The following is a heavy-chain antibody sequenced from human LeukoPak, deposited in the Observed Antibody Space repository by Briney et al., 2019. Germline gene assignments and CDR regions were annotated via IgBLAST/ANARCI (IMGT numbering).Heavy chain of an antibody. J-gene: IGHJ4*02. CDR2: MKSKTDGGTT. CDR3: TTDRVVTGTAFDF. D-gene: IGHD6-19*01. V-gene: IGHV3-15*01. CDR1: GFTFSGYE. Sequence: GGSLRLSCAASGFTFSGYEMNWVRQAPGKGLEWVGRMKSKTDGGTTDYAAPVKGRFTISRDDSKNTLYLEVNSLKTEDTAVYYCTTDRVVTGTAFDFWGQGTLVTVSS.